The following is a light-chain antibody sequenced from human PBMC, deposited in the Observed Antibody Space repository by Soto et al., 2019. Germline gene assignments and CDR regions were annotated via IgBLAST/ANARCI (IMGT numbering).Light chain of an antibody. Sequence: EIVLTQSPGTLSLSPGERATLSCRASQSVSSNLAWYQQKPGQAPRLLIYGASTRATGIPARFSGSGSGTEFTLTISSLQSEDFAVYYCQQYNNWRRTFGQGTKVDIK. CDR2: GAS. V-gene: IGKV3-15*01. CDR3: QQYNNWRRT. J-gene: IGKJ1*01. CDR1: QSVSSN.